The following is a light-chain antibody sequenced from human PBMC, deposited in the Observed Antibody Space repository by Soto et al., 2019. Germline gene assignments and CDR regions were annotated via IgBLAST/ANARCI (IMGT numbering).Light chain of an antibody. CDR1: QSISSS. Sequence: EIVMTQSPATLSVSPGERATLSCRASQSISSSLAWFQQKPGQAPRLLVSAASTSATGIPARFSGSGSGTNFTLTISSLVPEDFGVFYCQQRYDWPKFTFGQGTRLEI. CDR2: AAS. J-gene: IGKJ5*01. CDR3: QQRYDWPKFT. V-gene: IGKV3D-15*01.